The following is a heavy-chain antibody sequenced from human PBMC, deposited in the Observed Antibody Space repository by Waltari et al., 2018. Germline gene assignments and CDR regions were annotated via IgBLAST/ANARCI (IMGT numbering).Heavy chain of an antibody. CDR2: IYYTGST. V-gene: IGHV4-59*01. J-gene: IGHJ3*01. D-gene: IGHD1-7*01. Sequence: VQLQESDPGLVKPSETLSLTCSVSGGAISGYYVSWIRQAPGKKLEWIGNIYYTGSTNYHPSLKSRATLSLDTSKNQLSLQLDSMTAADTAVYYCARGHLNSPFDDWGQGAMVAVSS. CDR3: ARGHLNSPFDD. CDR1: GGAISGYY.